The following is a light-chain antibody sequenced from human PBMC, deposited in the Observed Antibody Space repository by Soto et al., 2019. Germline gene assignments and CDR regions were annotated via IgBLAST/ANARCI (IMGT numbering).Light chain of an antibody. V-gene: IGKV4-1*01. CDR1: QSVLYSSNNKNY. CDR3: QQYYSTPS. Sequence: DIVMTQSPDSLAVSLGERATINCKSSQSVLYSSNNKNYLAWYQQKPGQPPKLLIYWASTRESGVHDRFSGSGSGTDFTLTISSLQAEDVAVYYCQQYYSTPSFGPGTKVDIQ. CDR2: WAS. J-gene: IGKJ3*01.